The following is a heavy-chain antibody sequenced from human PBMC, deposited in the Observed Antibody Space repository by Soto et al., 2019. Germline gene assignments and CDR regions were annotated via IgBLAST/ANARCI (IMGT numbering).Heavy chain of an antibody. Sequence: PGGSLRLSCAASGFTFSSYAMSWVRQAPGKGLEWVSAISGSGGSTYYADSVKGRFTISRDNSKNTLYLQMNSLRAEDTAVYYCANSFRSTYYYDSSGLSPFDYWGQGTLVTVSS. CDR2: ISGSGGST. CDR3: ANSFRSTYYYDSSGLSPFDY. D-gene: IGHD3-22*01. J-gene: IGHJ4*02. V-gene: IGHV3-23*01. CDR1: GFTFSSYA.